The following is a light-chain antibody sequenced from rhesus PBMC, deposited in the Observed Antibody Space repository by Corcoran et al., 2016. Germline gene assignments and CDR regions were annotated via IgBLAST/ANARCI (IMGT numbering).Light chain of an antibody. CDR2: EVS. Sequence: QAALTQPRSVSGSPGQSVTISCTGTSSDIGGYNYVTWYHQHPGKAPKLMIYEVSKRPSGVSYRFSGSKSGNPASLTISGLQAEDDADYYCSSYSGSNTYIFGAGTRLTVL. CDR3: SSYSGSNTYI. V-gene: IGLV2-32*02. CDR1: SSDIGGYNY. J-gene: IGLJ1*01.